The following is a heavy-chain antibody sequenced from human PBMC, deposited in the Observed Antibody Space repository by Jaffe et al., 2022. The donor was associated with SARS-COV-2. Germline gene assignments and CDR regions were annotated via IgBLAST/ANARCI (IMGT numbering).Heavy chain of an antibody. CDR2: IYSVGST. CDR1: GFTVSSNY. Sequence: EVQLVESGGGLIQPGGSLRLSCAASGFTVSSNYMNWVRQAPGKGLEWVSVIYSVGSTYYADSVKGRFTISRDSFRNTLDLQMSNLKAEDTAVYYCARDRGDGYHFDYWGPGTLVTVSS. CDR3: ARDRGDGYHFDY. D-gene: IGHD5-12*01. V-gene: IGHV3-53*01. J-gene: IGHJ4*02.